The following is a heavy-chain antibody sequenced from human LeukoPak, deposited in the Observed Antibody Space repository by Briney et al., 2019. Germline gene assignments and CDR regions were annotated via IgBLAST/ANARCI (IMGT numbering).Heavy chain of an antibody. CDR1: GFTFSSCG. CDR3: AKDSDGYCDY. Sequence: GGSLRLSCAPSGFTFSSCGMHWVRQAPGKGLEWVAFIRSDGRNKYYADSVKGRFTISRDNSKNMLYLQMNSLRDEDTTVYYCAKDSDGYCDYWGQGTLVTVSS. V-gene: IGHV3-30*02. J-gene: IGHJ4*02. CDR2: IRSDGRNK. D-gene: IGHD2-21*02.